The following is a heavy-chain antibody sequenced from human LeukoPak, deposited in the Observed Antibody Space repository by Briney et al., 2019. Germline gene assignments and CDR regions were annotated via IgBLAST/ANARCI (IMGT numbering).Heavy chain of an antibody. Sequence: GGSLRPSCAASGFTFNNYAMNWVRQAPGRGLEWVSSISGGGETTYYADSAKGRFTISRDNSQNTLYLQMNGLRAEDTAVYYCARDYADYVGYFFFDYWGQGTLVTVSS. CDR2: ISGGGETT. CDR3: ARDYADYVGYFFFDY. J-gene: IGHJ4*02. CDR1: GFTFNNYA. V-gene: IGHV3-23*01. D-gene: IGHD4-17*01.